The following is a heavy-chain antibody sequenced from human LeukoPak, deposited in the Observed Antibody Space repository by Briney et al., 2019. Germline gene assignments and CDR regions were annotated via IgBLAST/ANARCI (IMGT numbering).Heavy chain of an antibody. Sequence: SETLSLTCTVSGGSLIPYYWSWIRQPPGKGLEWIGYIYYSGSTNYNPSLKSRVTISVDTSKNQFSLKLSSVTAADTAVYYCARDYGGTFDYWGQGTLVTVSS. CDR3: ARDYGGTFDY. V-gene: IGHV4-59*01. J-gene: IGHJ4*02. CDR1: GGSLIPYY. CDR2: IYYSGST. D-gene: IGHD4-23*01.